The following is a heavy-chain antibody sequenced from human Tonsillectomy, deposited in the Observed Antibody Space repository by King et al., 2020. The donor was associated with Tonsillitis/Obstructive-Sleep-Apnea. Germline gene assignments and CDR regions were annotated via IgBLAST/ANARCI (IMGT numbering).Heavy chain of an antibody. J-gene: IGHJ2*01. CDR3: ARSRVLVRGVIIAPWYFDL. CDR1: GGSFSGYY. CDR2: INHSGST. V-gene: IGHV4-34*01. Sequence: VQLQQWGAGLLKPSETLSLTSAVYGGSFSGYYWSWIRQPPGKGLEWIGEINHSGSTNYNPSLKSRVTISVDTSKNQFSLKLSSVTAADTAVYYCARSRVLVRGVIIAPWYFDLWGRGTLVTVSS. D-gene: IGHD3-10*01.